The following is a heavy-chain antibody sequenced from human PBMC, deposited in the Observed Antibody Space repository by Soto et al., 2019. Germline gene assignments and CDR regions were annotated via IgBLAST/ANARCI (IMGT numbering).Heavy chain of an antibody. CDR2: MSPNSGNT. CDR1: GYTFTSYD. CDR3: ARDRADYGDYGFSL. J-gene: IGHJ2*01. D-gene: IGHD4-17*01. V-gene: IGHV1-8*01. Sequence: QVQLVQSGAEVKRPGASVKVSCKASGYTFTSYDLNWVRQAPGQGLEWIGWMSPNSGNTGYAQKFQGRVTMTTNTAMSTAYMELSSLTSEDTAVYYCARDRADYGDYGFSLWGRGTLVTVSS.